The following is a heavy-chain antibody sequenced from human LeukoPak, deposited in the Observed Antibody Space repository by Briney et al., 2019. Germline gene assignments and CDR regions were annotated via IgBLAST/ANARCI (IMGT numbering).Heavy chain of an antibody. D-gene: IGHD1-26*01. CDR1: GFTFSGYT. Sequence: PGGSLRLSCAASGFTFSGYTMHWVRQAPGKGLEYVSGISSNGGSTYYANSVKGRFSISRDNSKNTLYPQMGSLRAEDMAVYYCARERNSGDICSWSYDFDYSGQGTLVTGSS. V-gene: IGHV3-64*01. J-gene: IGHJ4*02. CDR3: ARERNSGDICSWSYDFDY. CDR2: ISSNGGST.